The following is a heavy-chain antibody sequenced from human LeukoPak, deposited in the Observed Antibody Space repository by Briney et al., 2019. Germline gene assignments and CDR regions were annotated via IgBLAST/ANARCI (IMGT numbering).Heavy chain of an antibody. CDR1: GGSISSYY. V-gene: IGHV4-59*01. Sequence: PSETLSLTCTVSGGSISSYYWSWIRQPPGKGLEWIGYIYYSGSTNYNPSLKSRVTISVDTSKNQFSLKLSSVTAADTAVYYCAREGRERGLQWLGNFDYWGQGTLVTVSS. J-gene: IGHJ4*02. D-gene: IGHD6-19*01. CDR2: IYYSGST. CDR3: AREGRERGLQWLGNFDY.